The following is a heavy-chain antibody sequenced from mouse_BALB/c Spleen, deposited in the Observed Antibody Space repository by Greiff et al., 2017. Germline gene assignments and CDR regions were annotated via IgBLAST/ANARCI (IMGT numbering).Heavy chain of an antibody. CDR2: ISNLAYSI. CDR3: ARDLGPGPRDY. V-gene: IGHV5-15*02. CDR1: GFTFSDYG. D-gene: IGHD4-1*01. Sequence: EVMLVESGGGLVQPGGSRKLSCAASGFTFSDYGMAWVRQAPGKGPEWVAFISNLAYSIYYADTVTGRFTISRENAKNTLYLEMSSLRSEDTAMYYCARDLGPGPRDYWGQGTTLTVSS. J-gene: IGHJ2*01.